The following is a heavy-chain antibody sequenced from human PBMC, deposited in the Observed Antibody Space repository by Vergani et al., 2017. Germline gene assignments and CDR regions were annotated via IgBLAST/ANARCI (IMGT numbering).Heavy chain of an antibody. CDR3: ARDHGGLIELVGAFDI. CDR2: ISSSSSYT. D-gene: IGHD3-16*01. V-gene: IGHV3-11*05. CDR1: GFTFSDYY. J-gene: IGHJ3*02. Sequence: QVQLVESGGGLVKSGGSLRLSCAASGFTFSDYYMSWIRQAPGKGLEWVSYISSSSSYTNYADSVKGRFTISRDNAKNSLYLQMNSLRAEDTAVYYCARDHGGLIELVGAFDIWGQGTMVTVSS.